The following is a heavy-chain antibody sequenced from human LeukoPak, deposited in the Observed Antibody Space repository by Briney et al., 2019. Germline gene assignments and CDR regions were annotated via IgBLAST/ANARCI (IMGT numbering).Heavy chain of an antibody. V-gene: IGHV4-59*08. Sequence: SETLSLTCTVSGGSISSYYWSWIRQPPGKGLEWIGYIYYSGSTNHNPSLKSRVTISVDTSKNQFSLKLSSVTAADTAVYYCARPATYYYGAEDYWGQGTLVTVSS. CDR2: IYYSGST. CDR3: ARPATYYYGAEDY. CDR1: GGSISSYY. D-gene: IGHD3-10*01. J-gene: IGHJ4*02.